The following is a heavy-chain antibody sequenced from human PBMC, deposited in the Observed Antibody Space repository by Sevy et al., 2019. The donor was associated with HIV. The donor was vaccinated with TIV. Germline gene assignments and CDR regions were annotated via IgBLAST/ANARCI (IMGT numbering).Heavy chain of an antibody. V-gene: IGHV4-59*13. CDR1: GGSISGYY. J-gene: IGHJ4*02. CDR2: ISHSGST. D-gene: IGHD3-10*01. CDR3: ARASWFGELGNYLDY. Sequence: SETLSLTCTVSGGSISGYYWSWIRQPPGKGLEWIGHISHSGSTDYNPSLKSRVTISVDTSKNQFSLKLNSVTAADTAVYYCARASWFGELGNYLDYWGQGTLVTVSS.